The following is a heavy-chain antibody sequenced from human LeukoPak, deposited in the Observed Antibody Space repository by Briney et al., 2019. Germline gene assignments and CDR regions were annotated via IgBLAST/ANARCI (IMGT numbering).Heavy chain of an antibody. J-gene: IGHJ5*01. CDR1: GGSFSGYY. V-gene: IGHV4-34*01. Sequence: SETLSLTCAVYGGSFSGYYWSWIRQPPGKGLELIGEINHSGSTNYNPSLKSRVTISVDTSKNQFSLKLSSVTAADPAVYYCARGSSSWYFGYWFDPWGQGTLVTVSS. CDR2: INHSGST. D-gene: IGHD6-13*01. CDR3: ARGSSSWYFGYWFDP.